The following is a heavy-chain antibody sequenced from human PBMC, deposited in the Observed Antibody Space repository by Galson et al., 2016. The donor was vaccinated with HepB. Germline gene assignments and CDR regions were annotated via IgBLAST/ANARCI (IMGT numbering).Heavy chain of an antibody. D-gene: IGHD2-15*01. V-gene: IGHV1-2*02. CDR2: LNPKSGGS. Sequence: SVKVSCKASGYTFTDYYIHWVRQAPGQGLEWMGWLNPKSGGSVSAQIFQGRVTMTRDTSISTAYLDLSRLSSDDTAVYYCARDSRLHCSGGSCIYVDPYYGDNWGQGTLVTVSS. CDR3: ARDSRLHCSGGSCIYVDPYYGDN. J-gene: IGHJ4*02. CDR1: GYTFTDYY.